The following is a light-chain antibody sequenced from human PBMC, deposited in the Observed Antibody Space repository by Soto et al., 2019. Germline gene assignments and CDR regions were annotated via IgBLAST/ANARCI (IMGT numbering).Light chain of an antibody. CDR3: QTWGTGIWV. V-gene: IGLV4-69*01. CDR1: SGHSSYA. Sequence: QSVLTQSPSASASLGASVKLTCTLSSGHSSYAIAWHQQQPEKGPRYLMKLNSDGSHSKGDGIPARFSGSSSGAERYLTISSLQSEDEADYYCQTWGTGIWVFGGGTKLTVL. J-gene: IGLJ3*02. CDR2: LNSDGSH.